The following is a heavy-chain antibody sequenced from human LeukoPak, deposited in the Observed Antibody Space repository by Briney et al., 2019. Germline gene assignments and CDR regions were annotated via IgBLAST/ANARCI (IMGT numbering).Heavy chain of an antibody. V-gene: IGHV3-21*01. CDR1: GFTFSSYS. Sequence: GGSLRLSCAASGFTFSSYSMNGVRQAPGKGLEWLSSISTGSTYIYYADSVKGRFTISRDNDKNSLYLQMTGLRAEDTAVYYCARGRYSGSPRGDYWGQGTLVTVSS. J-gene: IGHJ4*02. CDR3: ARGRYSGSPRGDY. D-gene: IGHD1-26*01. CDR2: ISTGSTYI.